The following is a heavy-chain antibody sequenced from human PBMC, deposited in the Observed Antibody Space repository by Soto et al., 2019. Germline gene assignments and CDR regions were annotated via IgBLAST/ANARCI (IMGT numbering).Heavy chain of an antibody. Sequence: PGGSLSLSCAASGFTFSNAWMSWVRQAPGKGLEWVGRIKSKTDGGTTDYAAPVKGRFTISRDDSKNTLYLQMNSLKTEDTAVYYCTTDTTWIMITFGGVIVPRDYWGQGTLVTVSS. J-gene: IGHJ4*02. CDR1: GFTFSNAW. CDR3: TTDTTWIMITFGGVIVPRDY. CDR2: IKSKTDGGTT. D-gene: IGHD3-16*02. V-gene: IGHV3-15*01.